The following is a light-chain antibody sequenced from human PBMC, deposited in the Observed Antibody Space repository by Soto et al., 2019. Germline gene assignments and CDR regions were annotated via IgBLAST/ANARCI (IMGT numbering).Light chain of an antibody. V-gene: IGKV3D-15*01. CDR2: GSY. CDR1: QSVSSK. CDR3: QQYNNWPLT. Sequence: EILMTQSPATLSLSPGERATLSCRASQSVSSKLAWFQQKPGQAPRLLIYGSYTRATGIPARFSGSGSGTEFTLTISSLQSEDFAVYYCQQYNNWPLTFGQGTKVEIK. J-gene: IGKJ1*01.